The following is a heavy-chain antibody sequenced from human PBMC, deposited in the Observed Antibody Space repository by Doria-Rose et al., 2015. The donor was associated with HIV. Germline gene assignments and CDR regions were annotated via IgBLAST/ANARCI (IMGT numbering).Heavy chain of an antibody. V-gene: IGHV2-26*01. Sequence: QVTLKESGPVLVKPTETLTLTCTVSGVSLSSPGMGVSWIRQPPGKALEWLANIFSDDERSYKTSLKSRLTISRITAKSQVVLPMPDMDQVDTATYYCARIKSSRWYHKYYFDFWGQGTLVLVSA. CDR3: ARIKSSRWYHKYYFDF. D-gene: IGHD6-13*01. J-gene: IGHJ4*02. CDR1: GVSLSSPGMG. CDR2: IFSDDER.